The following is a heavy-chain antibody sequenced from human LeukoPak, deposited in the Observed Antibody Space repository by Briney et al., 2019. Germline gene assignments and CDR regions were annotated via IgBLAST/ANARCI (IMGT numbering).Heavy chain of an antibody. CDR2: IIPIFGTA. CDR1: GGTFSSYA. V-gene: IGHV1-69*05. Sequence: GSSVKVSCKASGGTFSSYAIRWVRQAPGQGLEWMGRIIPIFGTANYAQKFQGRVTITTDESTSTAYMELSSLRSEDTAVYYCARDQEWLRFDYWGQGTLVTVSS. J-gene: IGHJ4*02. CDR3: ARDQEWLRFDY. D-gene: IGHD5-12*01.